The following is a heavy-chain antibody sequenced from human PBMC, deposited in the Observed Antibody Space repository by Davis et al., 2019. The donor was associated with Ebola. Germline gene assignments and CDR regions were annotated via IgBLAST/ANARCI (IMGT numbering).Heavy chain of an antibody. D-gene: IGHD4-23*01. J-gene: IGHJ5*02. CDR3: ARGARGVATDT. Sequence: MPSETLSLTCTVSGGSLGSYYWSWIRQPPGKGLEWIGYVYSVGTTNYNPSLKSRVRISVDTSKNQFTLNLSSVTAADTAVYYCARGARGVATDTWGQGTLVTVSS. CDR1: GGSLGSYY. V-gene: IGHV4-59*01. CDR2: VYSVGTT.